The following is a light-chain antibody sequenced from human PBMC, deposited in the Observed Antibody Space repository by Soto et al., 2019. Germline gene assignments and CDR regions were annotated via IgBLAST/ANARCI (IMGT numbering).Light chain of an antibody. V-gene: IGLV2-23*01. J-gene: IGLJ3*02. CDR3: CSYGGSGTWV. CDR1: RSDIGSYNS. Sequence: QSALTQPASVSGSPGESITISCTGTRSDIGSYNSIAWYQQHPGKAPRVMIFEGTKRPSGVSHRFSASKSGNTASLTISGLQAEDEADYYCCSYGGSGTWVFAGGTKVTVL. CDR2: EGT.